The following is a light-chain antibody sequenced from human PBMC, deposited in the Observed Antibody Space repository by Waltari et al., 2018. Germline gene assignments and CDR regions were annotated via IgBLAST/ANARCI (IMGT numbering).Light chain of an antibody. Sequence: QTVVTQEPSFSVSPGGTVTLTCGLSSGSVSYNYYPIWFQQTPGQAPRTLMYSTNTRSSGVSDRFSGSILGNKAALTITGAQANDESEYYCVLYVGGGSWVFGGGTKLTVL. CDR1: SGSVSYNYY. CDR3: VLYVGGGSWV. J-gene: IGLJ3*02. V-gene: IGLV8-61*01. CDR2: STN.